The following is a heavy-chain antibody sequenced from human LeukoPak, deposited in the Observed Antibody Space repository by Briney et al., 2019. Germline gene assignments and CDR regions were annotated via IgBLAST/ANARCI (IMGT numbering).Heavy chain of an antibody. J-gene: IGHJ4*02. CDR2: IYGSGST. V-gene: IGHV4-4*07. CDR1: GGSISGYY. CDR3: ARSTYYYDNLDY. D-gene: IGHD3-22*01. Sequence: PSETLSLTCTVSGGSISGYYWSWIRQPAGKGLEWIGRIYGSGSTNYNPSLESRVTMSADTSKNQFSLKLSSVTAADTAIYYCARSTYYYDNLDYWGQGILVTVSP.